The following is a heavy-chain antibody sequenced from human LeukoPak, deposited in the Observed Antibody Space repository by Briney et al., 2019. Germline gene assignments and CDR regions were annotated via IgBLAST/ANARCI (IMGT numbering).Heavy chain of an antibody. J-gene: IGHJ4*02. Sequence: TGGSLRLSCAASGFTFSSYDMHWVRQATGKGLEWVSAISGSGGSTYYADSVKGRFTISRDNSKNTLYLQMNSLRAEDTAVYYCAKTSKGWYPYYFDYWGQGTLVTVSS. CDR2: ISGSGGST. D-gene: IGHD2-2*01. CDR1: GFTFSSYD. V-gene: IGHV3-23*01. CDR3: AKTSKGWYPYYFDY.